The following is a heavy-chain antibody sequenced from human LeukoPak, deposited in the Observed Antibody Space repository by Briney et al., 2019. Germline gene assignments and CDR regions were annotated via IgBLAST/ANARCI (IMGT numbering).Heavy chain of an antibody. V-gene: IGHV3-21*01. Sequence: GGSLRLSCAASGFTFSYYSMNWVRQAPGKGLEWVSSIGSSNSHIYYADSVKGRFTISRDNSKNSLHLQMNSLRAEDTAVYYCARDQDSSSSGFDYWGQGTLVTVSS. CDR3: ARDQDSSSSGFDY. CDR1: GFTFSYYS. D-gene: IGHD6-6*01. J-gene: IGHJ4*02. CDR2: IGSSNSHI.